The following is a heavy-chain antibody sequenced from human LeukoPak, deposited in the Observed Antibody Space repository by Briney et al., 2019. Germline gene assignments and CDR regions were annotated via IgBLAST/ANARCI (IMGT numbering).Heavy chain of an antibody. J-gene: IGHJ5*02. D-gene: IGHD2-2*01. Sequence: GGSLRLSCAASGFTFSTYWMSWVRQAPGRGLEWVANIKQDGSEKYYVDSVKGRFTISRDNPKNSLYLQMNSLRAEDTAVYYCAREAYCSSTSCYGLDWFDPWGQGTLVTVSS. V-gene: IGHV3-7*01. CDR1: GFTFSTYW. CDR3: AREAYCSSTSCYGLDWFDP. CDR2: IKQDGSEK.